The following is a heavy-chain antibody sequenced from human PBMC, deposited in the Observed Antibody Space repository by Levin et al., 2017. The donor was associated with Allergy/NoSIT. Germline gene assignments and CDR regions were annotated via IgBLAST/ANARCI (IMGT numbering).Heavy chain of an antibody. V-gene: IGHV1-2*02. D-gene: IGHD2-2*01. CDR2: INPNSGGT. CDR1: GYTFTGYY. J-gene: IGHJ4*02. CDR3: ANGLYCTSSSCYAGYCSGGRCLGY. Sequence: VASVKVSCRSSGYTFTGYYMHWVRQAPGQGLEWMGWINPNSGGTNYAQKFQGRVTMTRDTSISTAYMELSRLRSDDTAVYYCANGLYCTSSSCYAGYCSGGRCLGYWVQGTLVTVSS.